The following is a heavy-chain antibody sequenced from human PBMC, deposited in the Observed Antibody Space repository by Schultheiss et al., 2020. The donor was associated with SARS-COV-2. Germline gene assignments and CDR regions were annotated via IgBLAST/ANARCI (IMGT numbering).Heavy chain of an antibody. J-gene: IGHJ4*02. CDR3: ARDRGLSYYDSSGYPFDY. Sequence: SQTLSLSCAVSGGSISSGGYSWSWIRQPAGKGLEWIGRIYTSGSTNYNPSLKSRVTISVDTSKNQFSLKLSSVTAADTAVYYCARDRGLSYYDSSGYPFDYWGQGTLVTVSS. V-gene: IGHV4-61*02. CDR2: IYTSGST. CDR1: GGSISSGGYS. D-gene: IGHD3-22*01.